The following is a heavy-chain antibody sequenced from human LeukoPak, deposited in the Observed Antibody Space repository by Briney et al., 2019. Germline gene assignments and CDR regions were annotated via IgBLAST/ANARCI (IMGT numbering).Heavy chain of an antibody. D-gene: IGHD1-26*01. CDR3: ARDHGGGSYFSAFDI. Sequence: GGSLRLSCAASGFTFSSYAMHWVRQAPGKGLEYVSTISSNGGSTYYANSVKGRFTISRDNSKNTLYLQMGSLRAEDMAVYYCARDHGGGSYFSAFDIWGQGTMVTVSS. J-gene: IGHJ3*02. V-gene: IGHV3-64*01. CDR2: ISSNGGST. CDR1: GFTFSSYA.